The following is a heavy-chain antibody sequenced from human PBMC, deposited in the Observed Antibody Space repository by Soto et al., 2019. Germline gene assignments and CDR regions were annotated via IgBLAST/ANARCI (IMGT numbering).Heavy chain of an antibody. D-gene: IGHD1-26*01. Sequence: ASVKVSCKVSGSTLNEVSIHWVRQAPGKGLEWMGRIDPGGGDTFYAQKFQGRVTMTRDTSTSTVYMELSSLRSEDTAVYYCARSEGGLNYYYYYGMDVWGQGTTVTVSS. V-gene: IGHV1-24*01. CDR1: GSTLNEVS. J-gene: IGHJ6*02. CDR3: ARSEGGLNYYYYYGMDV. CDR2: IDPGGGDT.